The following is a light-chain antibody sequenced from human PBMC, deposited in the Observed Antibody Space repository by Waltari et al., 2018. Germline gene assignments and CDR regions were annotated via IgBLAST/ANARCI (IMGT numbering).Light chain of an antibody. J-gene: IGKJ1*01. CDR2: DAS. V-gene: IGKV1-12*01. CDR3: QQVNSFPRT. Sequence: DIQMTQSPSSVSASVGDRVTLTCRASQGISSRLAWYQQKPGKAPKLLIYDASSLHSGVPSRFSGSVSGTDFTLTISTLQPEDFATYYCQQVNSFPRTFGQGTKVEVK. CDR1: QGISSR.